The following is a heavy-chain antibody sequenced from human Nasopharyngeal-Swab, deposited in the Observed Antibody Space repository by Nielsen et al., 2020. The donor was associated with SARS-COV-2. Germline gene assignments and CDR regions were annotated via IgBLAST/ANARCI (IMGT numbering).Heavy chain of an antibody. D-gene: IGHD2-21*01. Sequence: SETLSLTCTVSGGSISTYYWSWIRQPPGKGLEWIGYSYYSGSTNYNPSLKSRVTISVDTSKNQFSLKLSSVTAADTAVYYCARRFVVVRWLQYWYFDLWGRGTLVTVSS. CDR1: GGSISTYY. J-gene: IGHJ2*01. V-gene: IGHV4-59*12. CDR2: SYYSGST. CDR3: ARRFVVVRWLQYWYFDL.